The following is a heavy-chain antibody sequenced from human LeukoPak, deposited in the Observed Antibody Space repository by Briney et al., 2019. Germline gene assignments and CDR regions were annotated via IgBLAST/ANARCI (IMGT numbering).Heavy chain of an antibody. CDR1: GFTFSSYS. CDR2: ISSSSSYI. Sequence: GGSLRLSCAASGFTFSSYSMNWVRQAPGKGLEWVSSISSSSSYIYYADSVKGRFTISRDNAKNSLYLQMNSLRAEDTAVYYCARRRDTAALFYRYYYLDVWGKGTTVTISS. D-gene: IGHD2-2*01. J-gene: IGHJ6*03. CDR3: ARRRDTAALFYRYYYLDV. V-gene: IGHV3-21*01.